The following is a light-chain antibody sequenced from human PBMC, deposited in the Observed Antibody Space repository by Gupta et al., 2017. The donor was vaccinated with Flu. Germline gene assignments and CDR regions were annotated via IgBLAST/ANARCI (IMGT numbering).Light chain of an antibody. CDR1: SSDVGGSNY. CDR2: DVS. V-gene: IGLV2-14*01. J-gene: IGLJ2*01. Sequence: QSALTQPASVSGSPGQSITISCTQTSSDVGGSNYVSWYQQRPGKAPKLMIYDVSNRPSGVSNRFSGSKSGNTASLTISGLQAEDEADYYCSSYTSGSALVVVFGGGTKLTVL. CDR3: SSYTSGSALVVV.